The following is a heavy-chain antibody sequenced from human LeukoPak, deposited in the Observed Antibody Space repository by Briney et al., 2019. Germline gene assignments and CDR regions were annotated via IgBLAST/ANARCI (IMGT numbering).Heavy chain of an antibody. D-gene: IGHD2-15*01. CDR3: ARVRCSGGSCYSGYYGMDV. CDR2: INPNSGGT. V-gene: IGHV1-2*02. CDR1: GYTFTGYY. J-gene: IGHJ6*02. Sequence: GASVKVSCKASGYTFTGYYMHWVRQAPGQGLEWMGWINPNSGGTNYAQKFQGRVTMTRDTSISTAYMELSRLRSDDTAVYYCARVRCSGGSCYSGYYGMDVWGQGTTVTVSS.